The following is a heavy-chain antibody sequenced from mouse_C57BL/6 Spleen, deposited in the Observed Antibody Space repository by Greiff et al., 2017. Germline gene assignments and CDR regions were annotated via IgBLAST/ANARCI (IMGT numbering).Heavy chain of an antibody. CDR1: GYTFTSYG. V-gene: IGHV1-81*01. CDR3: ARRGSSYGWFAY. D-gene: IGHD1-1*01. CDR2: IYPRSGNT. J-gene: IGHJ3*01. Sequence: VQLQQSGAELARPGASVKLSCKASGYTFTSYGISWVKQRTGQGLEWIGEIYPRSGNTYYNEKFKGKATLTADKSSSTAYMELRSLTSEDSAVYVWARRGSSYGWFAYWGQGTLVTVSA.